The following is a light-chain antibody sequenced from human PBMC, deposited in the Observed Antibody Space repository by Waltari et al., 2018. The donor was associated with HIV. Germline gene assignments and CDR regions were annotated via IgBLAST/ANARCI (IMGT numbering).Light chain of an antibody. Sequence: QSVFTQPPSVSAPPGHQVIISCPGASPHLRNNSVPWHQQLPGTAPKPLIYDNNKRPSGIPDRFSGSKSGTSATLGITGLQTGDEADYYCGTWDSSLSAGGVFGGGTKLTVL. CDR1: SPHLRNNS. V-gene: IGLV1-51*01. CDR3: GTWDSSLSAGGV. J-gene: IGLJ2*01. CDR2: DNN.